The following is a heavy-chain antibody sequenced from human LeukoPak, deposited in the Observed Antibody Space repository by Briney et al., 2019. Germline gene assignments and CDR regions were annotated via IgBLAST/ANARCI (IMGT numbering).Heavy chain of an antibody. CDR3: ARRPWGGMDV. D-gene: IGHD1-26*01. CDR2: IYKSGST. CDR1: GGSISSYY. V-gene: IGHV4-59*01. J-gene: IGHJ6*02. Sequence: SETLCLTCTVSGGSISSYYWNWIRQPPGKGLEWIGYIYKSGSTNYNPSLKSRVTISGDTSKNQFSLKLSSVTAADTAVYYCARRPWGGMDVWGQGTTVTVSS.